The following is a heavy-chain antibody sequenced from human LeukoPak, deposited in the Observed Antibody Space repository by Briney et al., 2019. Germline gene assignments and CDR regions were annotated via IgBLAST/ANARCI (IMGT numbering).Heavy chain of an antibody. D-gene: IGHD1-26*01. CDR2: IRNKAYGGTT. Sequence: GGSLRLSCTASGFTFGDYAMSWFRQAPGKGLEWVGFIRNKAYGGTTDYAAPVKGRFTISRDDSKNTLYLEMNSLKTEDTAVYYCTWEWELLYYWGQGTLVTVSS. J-gene: IGHJ4*02. CDR3: TWEWELLYY. V-gene: IGHV3-49*03. CDR1: GFTFGDYA.